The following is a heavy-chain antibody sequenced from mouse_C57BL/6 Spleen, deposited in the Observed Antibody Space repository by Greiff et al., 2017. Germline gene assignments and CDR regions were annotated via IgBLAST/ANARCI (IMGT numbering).Heavy chain of an antibody. Sequence: VQLKESGGDLVKPGGSLKFSCAASGFTFSRYGMSWVRQTPDKRLEWVATISSGGSYTYYPDSVKGRFTISSDHATNTLYLQLSRLKYDDTAMYYCAKHERRRDAIDDWGQGTSVTVSS. J-gene: IGHJ4*01. V-gene: IGHV5-6*01. CDR2: ISSGGSYT. CDR3: AKHERRRDAIDD. CDR1: GFTFSRYG.